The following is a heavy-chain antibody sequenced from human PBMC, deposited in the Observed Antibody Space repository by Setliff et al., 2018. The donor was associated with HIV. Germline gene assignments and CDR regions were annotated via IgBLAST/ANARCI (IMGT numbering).Heavy chain of an antibody. CDR2: ISSYNVNT. CDR1: GYSFTSYG. D-gene: IGHD2-2*01. CDR3: ARGTTPLRWVDP. V-gene: IGHV1-18*01. Sequence: ASVKVSCKASGYSFTSYGVSWVRQAPGQGLEWMGWISSYNVNTNYAQKLQGRVTMTTDTSTSTAYMELRSLRSDDTAVYYCARGTTPLRWVDPWGQGTLVTVSS. J-gene: IGHJ5*02.